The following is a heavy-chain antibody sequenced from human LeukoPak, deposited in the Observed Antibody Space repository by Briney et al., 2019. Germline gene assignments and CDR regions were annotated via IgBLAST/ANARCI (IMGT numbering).Heavy chain of an antibody. D-gene: IGHD3-10*01. CDR3: ARDPGSMVRGVMSDI. V-gene: IGHV3-20*04. J-gene: IGHJ3*02. Sequence: GGSLRLSCAASVFTFDDYGKSWGRHAPGKGLEWVYDINWNGGRTGYADSVKGRYTISRDNAKNSLYLKMNSLRAEDTALYYCARDPGSMVRGVMSDIWGQGTMVTVSS. CDR1: VFTFDDYG. CDR2: INWNGGRT.